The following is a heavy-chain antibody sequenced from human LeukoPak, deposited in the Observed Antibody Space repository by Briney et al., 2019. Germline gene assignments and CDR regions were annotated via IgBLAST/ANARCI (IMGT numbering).Heavy chain of an antibody. CDR2: INTDGRST. J-gene: IGHJ5*02. CDR3: AKEEGYWFDP. V-gene: IGHV3-74*01. CDR1: GFTFSNYW. Sequence: AGSLRLSCAASGFTFSNYWMHWVRQAPGKGLVWVSRINTDGRSTYYADSVKGRFTISRDNAKNTLYLQMNSLRAEDTALYYCAKEEGYWFDPWGQGTLVTVSS.